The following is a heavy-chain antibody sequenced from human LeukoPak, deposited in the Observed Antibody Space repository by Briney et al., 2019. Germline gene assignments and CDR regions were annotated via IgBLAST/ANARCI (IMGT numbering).Heavy chain of an antibody. CDR3: AKVDTAMVEYYFDY. CDR1: GFTFSSYA. J-gene: IGHJ4*02. V-gene: IGHV3-23*01. Sequence: GSLRLSCAASGFTFSSYAMSWVRQAPGKGLEWVSAISGSGGSTYYADSVKGRFTISRDNSKSTLYLQMNSLRAEDTAVYYCAKVDTAMVEYYFDYWGQGTLVTVSS. D-gene: IGHD5-18*01. CDR2: ISGSGGST.